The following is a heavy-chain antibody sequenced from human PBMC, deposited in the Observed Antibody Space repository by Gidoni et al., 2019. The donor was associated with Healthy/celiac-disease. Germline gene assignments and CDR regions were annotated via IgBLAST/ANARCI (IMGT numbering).Heavy chain of an antibody. J-gene: IGHJ4*02. V-gene: IGHV3-20*01. CDR3: ARRADGSIDGDYGGFDY. CDR2: INWNGGST. D-gene: IGHD4-17*01. CDR1: GFTFGDYG. Sequence: EVQLVESGGGVVRPGGSLRLSCAASGFTFGDYGMSWVRQAPGKGLEWVSGINWNGGSTGYADSVKGRFTISRDNAKNSLYLQMNSLRAEDTALYHCARRADGSIDGDYGGFDYWGQGTLVTVSS.